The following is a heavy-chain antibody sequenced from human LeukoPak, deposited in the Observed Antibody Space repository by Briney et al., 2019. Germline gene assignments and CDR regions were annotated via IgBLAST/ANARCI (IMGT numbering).Heavy chain of an antibody. CDR3: ARRYCTSTTCWFDP. CDR2: IYNSGST. CDR1: GDSISSYD. J-gene: IGHJ5*02. V-gene: IGHV4-59*01. Sequence: PSETLSLTCTVSGDSISSYDWSWIRQPPGKGLEWIGCIYNSGSTNYNPSLKSRVTISVDTSKNQFSLKLTSVTAADTAVYYCARRYCTSTTCWFDPWGQGTLVTVSS. D-gene: IGHD2-2*01.